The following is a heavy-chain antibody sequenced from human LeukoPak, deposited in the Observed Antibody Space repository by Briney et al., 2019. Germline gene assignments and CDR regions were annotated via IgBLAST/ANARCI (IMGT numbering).Heavy chain of an antibody. Sequence: GGSLRLSCAASGFTFSDYYMSWIRQAPGKGLEWVSYISSSGSTIYYADSVKGRFTISRDNAKNSLYLQMNSLIAEDTAVYYCARAKLSSSGWRRGFDYWGQGTLVTVSS. D-gene: IGHD6-19*01. CDR3: ARAKLSSSGWRRGFDY. CDR2: ISSSGSTI. CDR1: GFTFSDYY. J-gene: IGHJ4*02. V-gene: IGHV3-11*04.